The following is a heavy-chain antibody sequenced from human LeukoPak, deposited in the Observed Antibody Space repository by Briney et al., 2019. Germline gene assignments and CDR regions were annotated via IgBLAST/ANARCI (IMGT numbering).Heavy chain of an antibody. V-gene: IGHV4-59*11. J-gene: IGHJ5*02. CDR2: IYYSGST. Sequence: SKTLSLTCTVSGGSISSHYWSWIRQPPGKGLEWIGYIYYSGSTNYNPSLKSRVTISVDTSKNQFSLKLSSVTAADTAVYYCARYEGEAAGGFDPWGQGTLVTVSS. D-gene: IGHD3-16*01. CDR3: ARYEGEAAGGFDP. CDR1: GGSISSHY.